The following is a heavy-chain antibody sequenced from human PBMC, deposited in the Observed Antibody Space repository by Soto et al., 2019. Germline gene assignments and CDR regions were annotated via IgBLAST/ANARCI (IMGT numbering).Heavy chain of an antibody. J-gene: IGHJ6*02. Sequence: SGESLKISCKGSGYNFINHWIAWVRQMPGKGLEWMGIVYPDDSDTRYSPSFQGQVTISADKSISTAYLQWSSLEASDTAMYYCATASGDFWSGYRMDVWGQGTTVTVSS. CDR1: GYNFINHW. CDR2: VYPDDSDT. D-gene: IGHD3-3*01. CDR3: ATASGDFWSGYRMDV. V-gene: IGHV5-51*01.